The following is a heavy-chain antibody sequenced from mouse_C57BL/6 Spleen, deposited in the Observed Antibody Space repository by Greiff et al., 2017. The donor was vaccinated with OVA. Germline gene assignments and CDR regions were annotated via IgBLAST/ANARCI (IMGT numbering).Heavy chain of an antibody. CDR2: IYWDDDK. Sequence: QVTLKVSGPGLLQPSQTLSLTRSFSGFSLSTSGMGVSWIRQPSGQGLEWLVHIYWDDDKRSNPSLKSRLTISKDTSKNQVFLKITSVDTADTATYYCARRGADYDDSYYFDYWGQGTTLTVSS. CDR3: ARRGADYDDSYYFDY. D-gene: IGHD2-4*01. J-gene: IGHJ2*01. V-gene: IGHV8-12*01. CDR1: GFSLSTSGMG.